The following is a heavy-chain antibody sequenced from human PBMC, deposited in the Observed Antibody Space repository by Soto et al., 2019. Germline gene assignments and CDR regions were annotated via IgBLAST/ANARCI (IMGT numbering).Heavy chain of an antibody. CDR2: IEHSGST. J-gene: IGHJ4*02. Sequence: SVPLSLTCAVHEASFIDYAGSWIRQPPGKGLEWIGDIEHSGSTNYNSSLRSRVTISLDTSKNHFSLKLNSVTAADTAVYYCARVGANPSDYWGQGTLVPVSS. CDR3: ARVGANPSDY. D-gene: IGHD1-26*01. V-gene: IGHV4-34*01. CDR1: EASFIDYA.